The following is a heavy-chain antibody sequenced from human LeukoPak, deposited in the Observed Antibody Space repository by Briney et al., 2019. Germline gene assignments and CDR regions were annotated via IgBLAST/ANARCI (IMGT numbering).Heavy chain of an antibody. D-gene: IGHD2-21*02. J-gene: IGHJ3*02. CDR2: ISGSGGST. CDR3: AKDIVVVTSGSNAFDI. V-gene: IGHV3-23*01. CDR1: GFTFSSYA. Sequence: SGGSLRLSCAASGFTFSSYAMSWVRQAPGKGLEWVSAISGSGGSTYYADSVKGRFTISRDNSKNTLYLQMNSLRAEDTAVYYCAKDIVVVTSGSNAFDIWGQGTMVTVSS.